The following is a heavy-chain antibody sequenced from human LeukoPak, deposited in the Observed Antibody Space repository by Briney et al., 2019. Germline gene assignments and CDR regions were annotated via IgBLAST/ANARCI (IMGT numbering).Heavy chain of an antibody. J-gene: IGHJ4*02. D-gene: IGHD3-22*01. CDR1: GFTFSSYD. CDR2: ISGNGGTT. Sequence: GGSLRLSCGASGFTFSSYDMNWVRQAPGKGLEWVPSISGNGGTTQYADSVQGRFTISRDNSKNTLYLQMNSLRAEDTAVYYCARVSSGYSLYYFDYWGQGALVTVSS. CDR3: ARVSSGYSLYYFDY. V-gene: IGHV3-23*01.